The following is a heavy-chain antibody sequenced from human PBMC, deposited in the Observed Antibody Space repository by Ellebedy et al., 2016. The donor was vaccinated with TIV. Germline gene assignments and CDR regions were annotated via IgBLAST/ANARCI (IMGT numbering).Heavy chain of an antibody. V-gene: IGHV3-30-3*01. J-gene: IGHJ4*02. CDR3: ARAGQWLAFYFDY. CDR2: ISYDGSNK. D-gene: IGHD6-19*01. Sequence: GESLKISCAASGFTFSSYAMHWVRQAPGKGLEWVAVISYDGSNKYYADSVKGRFTISRDNSKNTLYLQMNSLRAEDTAVYYCARAGQWLAFYFDYWGQGTLVTVSS. CDR1: GFTFSSYA.